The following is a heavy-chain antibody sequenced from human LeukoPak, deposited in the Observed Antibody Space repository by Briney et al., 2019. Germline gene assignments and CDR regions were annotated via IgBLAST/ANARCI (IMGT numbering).Heavy chain of an antibody. Sequence: GGSLRLSCAASGFTVSNNYMSWVRQAPGKGLEWVSVIYSGGSTYYADSVKGRFTISRDKSKNTLFVQVNSLRAEDTAVYYCASYNYDSSGYYNYWGQGTLVTVSS. CDR2: IYSGGST. V-gene: IGHV3-66*01. D-gene: IGHD3-22*01. CDR3: ASYNYDSSGYYNY. CDR1: GFTVSNNY. J-gene: IGHJ4*02.